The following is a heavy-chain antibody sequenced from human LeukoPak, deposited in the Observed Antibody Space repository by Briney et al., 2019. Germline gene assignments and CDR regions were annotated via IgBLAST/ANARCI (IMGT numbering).Heavy chain of an antibody. V-gene: IGHV4-34*01. CDR2: INHSGST. Sequence: ASETLSLTCAVYGGSFSGYYWRWIGQPPGKGLEWIGQINHSGSTNYNPSLESRVTISVDTSKNQFSLKLSSVTAADTAVYYCARAYGDYPRGYYGMDVWGQGTTVTVSS. D-gene: IGHD4-17*01. CDR3: ARAYGDYPRGYYGMDV. J-gene: IGHJ6*02. CDR1: GGSFSGYY.